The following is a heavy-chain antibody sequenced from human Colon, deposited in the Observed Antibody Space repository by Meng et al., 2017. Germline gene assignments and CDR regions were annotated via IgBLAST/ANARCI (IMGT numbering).Heavy chain of an antibody. J-gene: IGHJ4*02. Sequence: QVQPRQWGAGLLKPSEILSLTCAVYGWSFSNYYVAWIRQPPGKGLEWIGEIHPSGSSYYSPSLQSRVTITLDTSKNQFSLTLSSLTAADTAVYYCARGVDWAKSGNFWGQGTLVTVSS. CDR3: ARGVDWAKSGNF. CDR2: IHPSGSS. CDR1: GWSFSNYY. V-gene: IGHV4-34*01. D-gene: IGHD3-9*01.